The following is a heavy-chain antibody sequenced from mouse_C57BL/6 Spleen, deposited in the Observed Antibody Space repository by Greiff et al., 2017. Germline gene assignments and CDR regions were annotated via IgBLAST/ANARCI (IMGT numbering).Heavy chain of an antibody. D-gene: IGHD4-1*01. CDR3: AKRTLWDEGAMDY. CDR1: GFSLTSYG. J-gene: IGHJ4*01. V-gene: IGHV2-9*01. Sequence: VQLQQSGPGLVAPSQSLSITCTVSGFSLTSYGVDWVRQPPGKGLEWLGVIWGGGSTNYNSAPMSRLSISKDNSKSQVFLKMNSLQTDDTAMYYGAKRTLWDEGAMDYWGQGTSVTVSS. CDR2: IWGGGST.